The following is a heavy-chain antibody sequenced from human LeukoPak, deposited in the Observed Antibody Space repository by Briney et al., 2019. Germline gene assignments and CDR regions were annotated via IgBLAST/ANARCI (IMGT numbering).Heavy chain of an antibody. CDR2: IRYDGSNK. J-gene: IGHJ4*02. Sequence: GGSLRLSCAASGFTFSSYGMHWVRQAPGKGLEWVAFIRYDGSNKYYADSVKGRFTISRDNSKNTLYLQMNSLIPEDTAVYYCAKVWEAYCGGDCYSAFDYWGQGTLVTASS. CDR3: AKVWEAYCGGDCYSAFDY. CDR1: GFTFSSYG. V-gene: IGHV3-30*02. D-gene: IGHD2-21*01.